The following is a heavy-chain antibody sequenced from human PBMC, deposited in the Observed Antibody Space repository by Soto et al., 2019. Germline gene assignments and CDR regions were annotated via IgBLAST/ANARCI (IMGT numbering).Heavy chain of an antibody. V-gene: IGHV4-34*01. CDR3: ARADSGSAHGYYYYGMDV. J-gene: IGHJ6*02. Sequence: PSETLSLTCAVYGGSFSGCYWNWIRQPPGKGLEWIGEINHSGSTNYNPSLKSRVTISVDTSKNQFSLKLSSVTAADTAVYYCARADSGSAHGYYYYGMDVWGQGTRVTVSS. CDR1: GGSFSGCY. D-gene: IGHD5-12*01. CDR2: INHSGST.